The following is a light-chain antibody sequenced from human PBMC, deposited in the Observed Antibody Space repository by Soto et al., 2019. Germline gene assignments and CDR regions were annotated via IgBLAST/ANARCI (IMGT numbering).Light chain of an antibody. J-gene: IGLJ1*01. CDR1: SSDVGGYNL. Sequence: QSALTQPASVSGSPGQSITISCTGTSSDVGGYNLVSWYQQHPGKAPKLMIYEDSKRPSGLSNRFSGSKSGNTASLTISGLRAEDEADYYCCSYAGSSTFVFGTGTKVTVL. CDR3: CSYAGSSTFV. V-gene: IGLV2-23*01. CDR2: EDS.